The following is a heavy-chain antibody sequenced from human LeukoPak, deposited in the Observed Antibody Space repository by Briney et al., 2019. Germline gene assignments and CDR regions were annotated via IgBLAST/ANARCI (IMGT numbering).Heavy chain of an antibody. D-gene: IGHD2-2*02. CDR3: ARHATYQLLYAYY. V-gene: IGHV1-69*13. Sequence: SVKVSCKASGGTFSSYAISWVRQAPGPGLEWMGGIIPIFGTANYAQKFQGRVTITADESTSTAYMELSSLRSEDTAVYYCARHATYQLLYAYYWGQRTLVTVSS. CDR2: IIPIFGTA. CDR1: GGTFSSYA. J-gene: IGHJ4*02.